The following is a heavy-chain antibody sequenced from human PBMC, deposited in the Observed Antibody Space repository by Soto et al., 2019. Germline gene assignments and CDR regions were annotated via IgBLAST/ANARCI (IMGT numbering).Heavy chain of an antibody. V-gene: IGHV5-51*01. CDR3: ARRYSSSTTFNWFDP. J-gene: IGHJ5*02. Sequence: GESLKIACKGSGYSFTSYWIGWVRQMPGKGLEWMGIIYPGDSDTRYSPSFQGQVTISADKSISTAYLQWSSLKASDTAMYYCARRYSSSTTFNWFDPWGQGTLVTVSS. CDR2: IYPGDSDT. CDR1: GYSFTSYW. D-gene: IGHD6-6*01.